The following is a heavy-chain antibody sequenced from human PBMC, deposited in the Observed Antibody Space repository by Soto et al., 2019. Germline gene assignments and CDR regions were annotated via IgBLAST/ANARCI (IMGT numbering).Heavy chain of an antibody. D-gene: IGHD4-4*01. V-gene: IGHV4-59*01. J-gene: IGHJ5*02. CDR2: IYYSGST. CDR3: ARENYSWDNWFAP. CDR1: GGSISSYY. Sequence: QVQLQESGPGLVKPSETLSLTCTVSGGSISSYYWSWIRQPPGKGLEWIGYIYYSGSTNYNPSLKSRVTISVDTYKNQFSLKLSSVTAADTAVYYCARENYSWDNWFAPWGQGTLVTVSS.